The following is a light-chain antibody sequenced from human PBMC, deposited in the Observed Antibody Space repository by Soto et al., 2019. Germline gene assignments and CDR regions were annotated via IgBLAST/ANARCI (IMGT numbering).Light chain of an antibody. J-gene: IGKJ1*01. CDR3: LQDYLYPWT. CDR1: QSISSW. CDR2: AAS. V-gene: IGKV1-5*01. Sequence: DIQMTQSPSTLSASVGDRATITCRASQSISSWLAWYQQKPGKAPKVLIYAASSLQSGVPSRFSGSGSGTHFTLTISSLQPEESATYDCLQDYLYPWTFGQGTKVDIK.